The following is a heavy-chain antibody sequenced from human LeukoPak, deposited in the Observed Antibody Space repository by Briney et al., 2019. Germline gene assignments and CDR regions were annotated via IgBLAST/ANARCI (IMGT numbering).Heavy chain of an antibody. D-gene: IGHD3-10*01. CDR2: IKQDGSEK. V-gene: IGHV3-7*03. J-gene: IGHJ5*02. CDR1: GFTFSSYW. CDR3: ARDLLLWFGEFRFDP. Sequence: GGSPRLSCAASGFTFSSYWMSWVRQAPGKGLEWVANIKQDGSEKYYVDSVKGRFTISRDNAKNSLYLQMNSLRAEDTAVYYCARDLLLWFGEFRFDPWGQGTLVTVSS.